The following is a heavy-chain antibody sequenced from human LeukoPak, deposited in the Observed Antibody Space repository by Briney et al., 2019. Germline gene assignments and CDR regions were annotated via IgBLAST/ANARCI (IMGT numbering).Heavy chain of an antibody. D-gene: IGHD2-8*02. Sequence: PGGSLRLSCAASGFTVSSNYMSWVRQAPGKGLGWVSVIYSGGSAYYADSLKGRFTISRDNSKSTLYLQMNSLTAEDTAVYYCADLPTGKYWGQGTLVTVSS. CDR3: ADLPTGKY. V-gene: IGHV3-53*01. CDR1: GFTVSSNY. CDR2: IYSGGSA. J-gene: IGHJ4*02.